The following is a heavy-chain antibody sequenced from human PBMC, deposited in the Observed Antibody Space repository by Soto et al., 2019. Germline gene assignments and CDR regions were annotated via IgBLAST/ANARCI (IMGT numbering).Heavy chain of an antibody. CDR1: GFSFSSYF. V-gene: IGHV3-74*01. D-gene: IGHD1-26*01. CDR3: ARENWYSLDV. J-gene: IGHJ6*02. Sequence: EVQLVESGGGSVQPGGSLRLSCAASGFSFSSYFMAWVRQAPGEGLVSVSHVPGDGSRASYADSVRGRFTISRDNAKNTLSLQMDSLRDEDTAIYYCARENWYSLDVWGQGTTVTVSS. CDR2: VPGDGSRA.